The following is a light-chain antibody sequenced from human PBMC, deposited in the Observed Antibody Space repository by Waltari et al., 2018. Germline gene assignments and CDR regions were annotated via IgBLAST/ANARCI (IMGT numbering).Light chain of an antibody. CDR2: GAS. Sequence: EIVMTQSPATLSVSPGERATLSCRASQSVSSNLAWYQQKPGQAPRLLIYGASTRATGIPARFSGSGSGTEFTLTISSLQSEDFAVYYCQQYNNWRGTFSQGTKVEIK. CDR1: QSVSSN. CDR3: QQYNNWRGT. J-gene: IGKJ1*01. V-gene: IGKV3-15*01.